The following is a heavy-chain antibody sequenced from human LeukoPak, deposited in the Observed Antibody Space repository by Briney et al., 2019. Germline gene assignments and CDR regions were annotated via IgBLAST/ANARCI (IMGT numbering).Heavy chain of an antibody. CDR3: ARHGIWFGDTNRWFDP. J-gene: IGHJ5*02. CDR1: GGSISSYY. Sequence: SETLSLTCPVSGGSISSYYWSWIRQPPGKGLAWIGYIYYSGSTNYNPSLTSRVTISVDTSKNQFSLRLTSVTAADTAVYFCARHGIWFGDTNRWFDPGAREPWSPSPQ. V-gene: IGHV4-59*08. CDR2: IYYSGST. D-gene: IGHD3-10*01.